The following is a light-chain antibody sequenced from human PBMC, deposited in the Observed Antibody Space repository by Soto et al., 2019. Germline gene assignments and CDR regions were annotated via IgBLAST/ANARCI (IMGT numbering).Light chain of an antibody. J-gene: IGLJ1*01. CDR2: QGY. CDR3: CAYAATYTYV. CDR1: SSDVGKYNL. V-gene: IGLV2-23*01. Sequence: QSALTQPASVSGSPGQSITISCTGTSSDVGKYNLVSWYQQHPGKAPKVMILQGYKRPSGVSNRFSGSKFGNTASLTNSGLQAEDEAEYYCCAYAATYTYVFGTGTKVTVL.